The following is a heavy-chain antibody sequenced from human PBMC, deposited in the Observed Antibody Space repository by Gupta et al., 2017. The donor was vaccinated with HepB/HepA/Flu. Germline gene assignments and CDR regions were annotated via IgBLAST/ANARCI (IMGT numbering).Heavy chain of an antibody. CDR2: IIPIVGTA. CDR1: GGTFSSYA. Sequence: QVQLVQSGAEVKKPGSSVKVSCKASGGTFSSYAISWVRQAPGQGLEWMGGIIPIVGTANYAQKFQGRVTITADESTSTAYMELSSLRSEDTAVYYCARDGGYCSSTSCYEFDYWGQGTLVTVSS. D-gene: IGHD2-2*01. J-gene: IGHJ4*02. V-gene: IGHV1-69*01. CDR3: ARDGGYCSSTSCYEFDY.